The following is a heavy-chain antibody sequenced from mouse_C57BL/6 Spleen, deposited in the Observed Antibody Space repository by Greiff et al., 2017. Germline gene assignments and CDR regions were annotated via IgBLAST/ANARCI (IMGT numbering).Heavy chain of an antibody. Sequence: EVQAVESGGGLVQPKGSLILSCAASGFTFNTYAMHWVRQAPGKGLEWVVRISCISSNYATYYADSVKARFTISRDDSQSMVYLQMNNLKTEDAAMYYCVRVKYYGVGYFDVWGTETTVTVSS. D-gene: IGHD1-1*01. CDR3: VRVKYYGVGYFDV. J-gene: IGHJ1*03. CDR1: GFTFNTYA. V-gene: IGHV10-3*01. CDR2: ISCISSNYAT.